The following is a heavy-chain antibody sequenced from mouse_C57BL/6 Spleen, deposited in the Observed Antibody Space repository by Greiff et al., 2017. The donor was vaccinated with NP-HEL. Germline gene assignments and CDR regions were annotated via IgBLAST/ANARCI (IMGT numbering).Heavy chain of an antibody. D-gene: IGHD1-1*01. CDR3: ARGATVQSGWYFDV. CDR1: GYTFTSYT. CDR2: INPSSGYT. J-gene: IGHJ1*03. Sequence: QVQLQQSGAELARPGASVKMSCKASGYTFTSYTMHWVKQRPGQGLEWIGYINPSSGYTKYNQKFKDKATLTADKSSSTAYMQLSSLTSEDSAVYYCARGATVQSGWYFDVWGTGTTVTVSS. V-gene: IGHV1-4*01.